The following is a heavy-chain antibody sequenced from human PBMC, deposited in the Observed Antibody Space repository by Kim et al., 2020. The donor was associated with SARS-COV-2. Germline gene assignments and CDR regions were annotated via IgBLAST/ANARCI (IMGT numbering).Heavy chain of an antibody. CDR2: IFHSGSA. D-gene: IGHD5-12*01. Sequence: SETLSLTCTVSGGSVSSGSYYWSWIRQPPGKGLEWIGYIFHSGSANYNPSLKSRVTISVDKSKNLFSLKLSSVTAADTAVYYCAGGYSDYGPGYYYGLDVWGQGTTVTVSS. V-gene: IGHV4-61*01. CDR3: AGGYSDYGPGYYYGLDV. CDR1: GGSVSSGSYY. J-gene: IGHJ6*02.